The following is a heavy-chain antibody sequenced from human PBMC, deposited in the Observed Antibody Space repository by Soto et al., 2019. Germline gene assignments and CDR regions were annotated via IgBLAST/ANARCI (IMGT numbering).Heavy chain of an antibody. J-gene: IGHJ3*02. CDR2: ISWNSGSI. Sequence: GVSLRLSCAASGFTFDDYAMHWVRQAPGKGLEWVSGISWNSGSIGYADSVKGRFTISRDNAKNSLYLQMNSLRAEDTALYYCLLSQHDIALDAFDIWGQGTMVTVSS. CDR3: LLSQHDIALDAFDI. D-gene: IGHD3-9*01. V-gene: IGHV3-9*01. CDR1: GFTFDDYA.